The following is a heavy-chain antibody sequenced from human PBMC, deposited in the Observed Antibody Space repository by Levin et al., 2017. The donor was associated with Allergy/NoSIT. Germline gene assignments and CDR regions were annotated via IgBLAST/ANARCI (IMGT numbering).Heavy chain of an antibody. CDR3: ARDRDYTIDY. Sequence: GVSLRLSCAASGFTFSDHYMDWVRQAPGKGLEWVGRTRNKANSYTTEYAASVKGRFTISRDDSKNSLYLQMNSLKTEDTAVYDCARDRDYTIDYWGQGTLVTVSA. CDR2: TRNKANSYTT. D-gene: IGHD4-11*01. V-gene: IGHV3-72*01. J-gene: IGHJ4*02. CDR1: GFTFSDHY.